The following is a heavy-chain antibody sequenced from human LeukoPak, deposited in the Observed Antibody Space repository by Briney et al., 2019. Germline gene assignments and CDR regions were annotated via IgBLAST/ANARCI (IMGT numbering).Heavy chain of an antibody. CDR3: AREGSSSKGFDY. D-gene: IGHD6-6*01. CDR1: GGSISSGDYY. CDR2: IYYSGST. J-gene: IGHJ4*02. V-gene: IGHV4-30-4*08. Sequence: PQTLSLTCTVSGGSISSGDYYWSWIRQPPGKGLEWIGYIYYSGSTYYNPSLKSRVTISVDTSKNQFSLKLSSVTAADTAVYYCAREGSSSKGFDYWGQGTLVTVSS.